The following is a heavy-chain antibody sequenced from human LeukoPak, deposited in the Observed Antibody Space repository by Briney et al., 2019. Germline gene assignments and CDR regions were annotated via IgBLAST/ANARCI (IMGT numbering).Heavy chain of an antibody. J-gene: IGHJ6*02. Sequence: GGSLRLSCAASGFTFSDYWMHWVRQAPGKGLVWVSLINNDGSTTRYADSVKGRFTISRDNAKNTLYLQMNSLRAEDTAVYYCARPLPYYYYGMDVWGQGTTVTVSS. V-gene: IGHV3-74*01. CDR3: ARPLPYYYYGMDV. CDR2: INNDGSTT. CDR1: GFTFSDYW. D-gene: IGHD1-26*01.